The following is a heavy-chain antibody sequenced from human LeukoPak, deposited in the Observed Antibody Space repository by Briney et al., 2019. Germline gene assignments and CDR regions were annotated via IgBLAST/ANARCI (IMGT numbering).Heavy chain of an antibody. V-gene: IGHV4-59*01. J-gene: IGHJ4*02. CDR2: IYYSGST. CDR3: ARDSSVYYFDY. D-gene: IGHD3-22*01. Sequence: SETLSLTCTFSGTSISSSYWSWIRQPPGRGLEWIAYIYYSGSTNYNPFLKSRVTISVDTSKNQFSLKLSSVTAVDTAVYYCARDSSVYYFDYWGQGTLVTVSS. CDR1: GTSISSSY.